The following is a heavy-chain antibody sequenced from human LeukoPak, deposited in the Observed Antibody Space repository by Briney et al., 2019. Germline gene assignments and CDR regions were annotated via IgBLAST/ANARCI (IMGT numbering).Heavy chain of an antibody. CDR2: ISYDGSNK. CDR3: VKRGPGYDKSTYPPHYFDY. D-gene: IGHD3-22*01. V-gene: IGHV3-30*18. J-gene: IGHJ4*02. Sequence: GGSLRLSCAASGFTFSSYGMHWVRQAPGKGLEWVAVISYDGSNKYYADSVKGRFTISRDNSKNTLYLQMNSLRAEDTAVYYCVKRGPGYDKSTYPPHYFDYWGQGTLVTVSS. CDR1: GFTFSSYG.